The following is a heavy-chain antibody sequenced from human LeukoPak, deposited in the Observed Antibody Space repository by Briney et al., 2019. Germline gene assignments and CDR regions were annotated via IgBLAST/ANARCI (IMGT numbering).Heavy chain of an antibody. J-gene: IGHJ1*01. CDR3: ADGYGSSVQH. CDR2: IIPIFGTA. CDR1: GGSFSNHA. D-gene: IGHD1-26*01. V-gene: IGHV1-69*01. Sequence: SVKVSCKASGGSFSNHAISWMRQAPGQGLEWMGGIIPIFGTANYAQKFQGRVTITADESTSTAYMELSSLRSEDTAVYYCADGYGSSVQHWGQGTLVTVSS.